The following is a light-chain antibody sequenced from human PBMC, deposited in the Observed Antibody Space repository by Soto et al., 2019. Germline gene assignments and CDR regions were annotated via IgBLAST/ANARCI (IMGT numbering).Light chain of an antibody. J-gene: IGKJ5*01. CDR3: QQRSSWPIT. V-gene: IGKV3D-20*02. Sequence: EIVWTQSPGTLSLSPGERATLSCRASQSVTSSYLAWYQQKPGQAPRLLIYDASNRATGIPARFSGSGSGTDFTLTISSLEPEDFAVYYCQQRSSWPITFGQGTRLE. CDR2: DAS. CDR1: QSVTSSY.